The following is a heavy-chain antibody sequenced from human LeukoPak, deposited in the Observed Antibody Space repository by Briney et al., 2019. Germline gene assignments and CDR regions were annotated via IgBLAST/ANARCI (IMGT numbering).Heavy chain of an antibody. Sequence: GGSLRLSCAASGFTFSSYSMNWVRQAPGKGLEWVSSISSSSYIYYADSAKGRFTISRDNAKNSLYLQMNSLRAEDTAVYYCARGGTSRSIDYWGQGTLVTVSS. V-gene: IGHV3-21*01. D-gene: IGHD2-2*01. CDR3: ARGGTSRSIDY. J-gene: IGHJ4*02. CDR2: ISSSSYI. CDR1: GFTFSSYS.